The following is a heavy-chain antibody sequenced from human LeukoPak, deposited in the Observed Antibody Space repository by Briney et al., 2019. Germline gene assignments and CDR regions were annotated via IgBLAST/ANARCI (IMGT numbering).Heavy chain of an antibody. V-gene: IGHV3-66*02. J-gene: IGHJ4*02. Sequence: GGSLRLSCAASGSTVSSNYMSWVRQAPGKGLEWVSVIYSGVSTYYADSVKGRFTISRDNSKNTLYLQMNSLRAEDTAVYYCARDRSGYSSFDYWGQGTLVTVSS. CDR2: IYSGVST. D-gene: IGHD6-13*01. CDR1: GSTVSSNY. CDR3: ARDRSGYSSFDY.